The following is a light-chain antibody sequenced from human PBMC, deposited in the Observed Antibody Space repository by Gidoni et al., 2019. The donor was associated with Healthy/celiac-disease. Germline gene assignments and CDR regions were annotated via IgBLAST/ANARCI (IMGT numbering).Light chain of an antibody. Sequence: EIVLTQSPGTLSLSPGERATLSCRASQSVSSSYLAWYQQHPGQAPRLLIYGASSRATGIPDRFSGSWSGTDFTLTISRLEPEDFSVYYCQQYGSSPPVTFGGGTKVEIK. CDR1: QSVSSSY. J-gene: IGKJ4*01. CDR3: QQYGSSPPVT. V-gene: IGKV3-20*01. CDR2: GAS.